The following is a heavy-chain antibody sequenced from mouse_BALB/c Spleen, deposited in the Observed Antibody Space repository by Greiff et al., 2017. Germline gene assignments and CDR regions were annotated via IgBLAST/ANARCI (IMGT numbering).Heavy chain of an antibody. Sequence: QVQLQQPGAELVKPGASVKMSCKASGYTFTSYNMHWVKQTPGQGLEWIGAIYPGNGDTSYNQKFKGKATLTADKSSSTAYMQLSSLTSEDSAVYYCARERHFGYYYGSRYAMDYWGQGTSVTVSS. V-gene: IGHV1-12*01. D-gene: IGHD1-1*01. CDR2: IYPGNGDT. CDR1: GYTFTSYN. CDR3: ARERHFGYYYGSRYAMDY. J-gene: IGHJ4*01.